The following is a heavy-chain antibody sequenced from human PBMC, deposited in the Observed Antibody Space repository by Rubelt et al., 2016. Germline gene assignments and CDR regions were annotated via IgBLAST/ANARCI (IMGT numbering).Heavy chain of an antibody. V-gene: IGHV4-4*02. Sequence: GEIYHSGSTNYNPSLKSRVTISVDKSKNQFSLKLCSVTAADTAVYYCARVVQPTTVTTWCFDPWGQGTLVTVSS. CDR3: ARVVQPTTVTTWCFDP. D-gene: IGHD4-11*01. CDR2: IYHSGST. J-gene: IGHJ5*02.